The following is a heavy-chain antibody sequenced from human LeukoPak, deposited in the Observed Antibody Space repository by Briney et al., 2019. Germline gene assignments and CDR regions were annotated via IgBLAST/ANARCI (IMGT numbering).Heavy chain of an antibody. V-gene: IGHV1-69*05. Sequence: SVKVSCKASGGTFSSYAISWVRQAPGQGLEGMGGIIPIFGTANYAQKFRGRVRITTDESTSNAYMEMSSLRSEDTAVSYCARDSPDTAMPHFDYWGQGTLVTVSS. D-gene: IGHD5-18*01. J-gene: IGHJ4*02. CDR3: ARDSPDTAMPHFDY. CDR1: GGTFSSYA. CDR2: IIPIFGTA.